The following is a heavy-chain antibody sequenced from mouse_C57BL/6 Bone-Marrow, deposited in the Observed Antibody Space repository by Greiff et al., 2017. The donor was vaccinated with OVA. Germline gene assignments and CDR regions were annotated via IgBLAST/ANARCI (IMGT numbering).Heavy chain of an antibody. CDR1: GFNIKDDY. Sequence: VQLQQSGAELVRPGASVKLSCTASGFNIKDDYMHWVKQRPEQGLEWIGLIDPENGDTEYASKFQGKATITADTSSNTAYLQLSSLTSEDAAVYYCTTWTTYLGYWGQGTTLTVSS. CDR3: TTWTTYLGY. CDR2: IDPENGDT. J-gene: IGHJ2*01. V-gene: IGHV14-4*01. D-gene: IGHD2-13*01.